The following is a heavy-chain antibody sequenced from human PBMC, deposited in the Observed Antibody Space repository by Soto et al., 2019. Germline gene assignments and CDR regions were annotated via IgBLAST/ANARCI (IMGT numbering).Heavy chain of an antibody. Sequence: PSETLSLTCTVSGGSISSSSYYWGWIRQPPGKGLEWIGSIYYSGSTYYNPSLKSRVTISVDTSKNQFSLKLSSVTAADTAVYYCASLRSIAVAVWGQGTLGTVSS. V-gene: IGHV4-39*01. CDR2: IYYSGST. J-gene: IGHJ4*02. CDR3: ASLRSIAVAV. CDR1: GGSISSSSYY. D-gene: IGHD6-19*01.